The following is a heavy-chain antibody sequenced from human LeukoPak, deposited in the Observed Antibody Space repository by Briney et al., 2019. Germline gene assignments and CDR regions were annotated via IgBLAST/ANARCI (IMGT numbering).Heavy chain of an antibody. CDR1: GLTFSSSA. CDR2: IDDSGKTT. Sequence: GGSLRLSCADSGLTFSSSAMSWVRQAPGKGLGWVSDIDDSGKTTHYADSVKGRSTISRDNSKNTLYLQLTSLRVDDTAVYYCAKIATWTYFDSWGQGTQVTVSS. V-gene: IGHV3-23*01. J-gene: IGHJ4*02. D-gene: IGHD3/OR15-3a*01. CDR3: AKIATWTYFDS.